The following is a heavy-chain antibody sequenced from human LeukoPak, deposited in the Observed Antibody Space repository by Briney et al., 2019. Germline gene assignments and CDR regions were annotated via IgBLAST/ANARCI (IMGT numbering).Heavy chain of an antibody. J-gene: IGHJ4*02. CDR1: GDSITSGGYS. Sequence: SETLSLTCAVSGDSITSGGYSWSWIRQTPGKGLGWIAYIHDSGSTYNNPSLKSRLSISIDTSKNQFSLKLNSVTAADTAVYYCARSSSGWSNFDYWGQGTLVTVSS. D-gene: IGHD6-19*01. CDR3: ARSSSGWSNFDY. V-gene: IGHV4-30-4*07. CDR2: IHDSGST.